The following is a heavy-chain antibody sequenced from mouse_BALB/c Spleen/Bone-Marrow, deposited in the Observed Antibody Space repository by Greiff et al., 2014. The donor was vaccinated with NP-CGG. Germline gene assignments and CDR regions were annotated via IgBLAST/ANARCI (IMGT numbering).Heavy chain of an antibody. CDR3: ASQGDYGSFDY. J-gene: IGHJ2*01. D-gene: IGHD1-1*02. CDR1: GYTFTSYW. CDR2: IYPGDGDT. V-gene: IGHV1-87*01. Sequence: VHLVESGAELARPGASVKLSCKASGYTFTSYWMQWVKQRPGRGLEWIGAIYPGDGDTRYTQKFKGKATLTADKSSSTAYMQLSSLASEDSAVYYCASQGDYGSFDYWGQGTTLTVSS.